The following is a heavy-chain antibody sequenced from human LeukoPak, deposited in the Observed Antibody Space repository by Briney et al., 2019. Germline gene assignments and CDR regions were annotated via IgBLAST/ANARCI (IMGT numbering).Heavy chain of an antibody. CDR1: GYTFTSYG. CDR2: ISAYNGNT. Sequence: GASVKVSCKASGYTFTSYGISWVRQAPGQGLEWMGWISAYNGNTNYAQKLQGRVTMTTDTSTSTAYMELRSLRSEDTAVYYCARGTRVDIPPRRQYYYYYYYMDVWGKGTTVTVSS. CDR3: ARGTRVDIPPRRQYYYYYYYMDV. V-gene: IGHV1-18*01. D-gene: IGHD2-15*01. J-gene: IGHJ6*03.